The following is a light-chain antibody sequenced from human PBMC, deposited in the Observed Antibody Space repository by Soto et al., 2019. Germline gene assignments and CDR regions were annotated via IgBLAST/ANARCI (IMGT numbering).Light chain of an antibody. Sequence: HSVLTQPASVSGSPGESITISCTGTSSDVGGYNYVSWYQQHPGKAPKLMIYDVSNRPSGVSNRFSGSKSGNTASLTISGLQAEDEADYYCSSYTRSSTRVFGTGTKVTVL. J-gene: IGLJ1*01. V-gene: IGLV2-14*01. CDR3: SSYTRSSTRV. CDR1: SSDVGGYNY. CDR2: DVS.